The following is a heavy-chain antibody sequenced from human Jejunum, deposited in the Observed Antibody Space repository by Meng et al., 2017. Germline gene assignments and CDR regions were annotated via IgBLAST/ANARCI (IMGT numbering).Heavy chain of an antibody. CDR2: INSDGSST. V-gene: IGHV3-74*01. D-gene: IGHD6-19*01. Sequence: GESLKISCAASGFTFSNYWMHWVRQAPGKGLVWVSDINSDGSSTNYADSVKGRFTISRDNAKNTLYLQMNSLRAEDTAVYYCARSRYSSGNKSYYNGMGVWGQGTTVTVSS. CDR1: GFTFSNYW. J-gene: IGHJ6*02. CDR3: ARSRYSSGNKSYYNGMGV.